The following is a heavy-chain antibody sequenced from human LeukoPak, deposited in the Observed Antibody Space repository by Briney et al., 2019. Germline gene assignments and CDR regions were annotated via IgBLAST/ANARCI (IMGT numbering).Heavy chain of an antibody. J-gene: IGHJ6*02. CDR3: ARGLGYCSSTSCFVHYYYGMDV. V-gene: IGHV1-2*04. Sequence: ASVKVSCKASGYTFTGYYMHWVRQAPGQGLEWMGWINPNSGGTNYAQKFQGWVTMTRDTSISTAYMELSRLRSDDTAVYYCARGLGYCSSTSCFVHYYYGMDVWGQGTTVTVSS. CDR2: INPNSGGT. D-gene: IGHD2-2*01. CDR1: GYTFTGYY.